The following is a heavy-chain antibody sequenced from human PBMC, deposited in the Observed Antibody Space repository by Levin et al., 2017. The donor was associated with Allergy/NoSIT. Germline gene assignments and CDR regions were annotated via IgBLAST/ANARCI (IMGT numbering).Heavy chain of an antibody. CDR3: AKDLGITMVRSTSGLNWFDP. V-gene: IGHV3-23*01. Sequence: GVRQAAGKGLEWVSAISGSGGSTYYADSVKGRFTISRDNSKNTLYLQMNSLRAEDTAVYYCAKDLGITMVRSTSGLNWFDPWGQGTLVTVSS. J-gene: IGHJ5*02. CDR2: ISGSGGST. D-gene: IGHD3-10*01.